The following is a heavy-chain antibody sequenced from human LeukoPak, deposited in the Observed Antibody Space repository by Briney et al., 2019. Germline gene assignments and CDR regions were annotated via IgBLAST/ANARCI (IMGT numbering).Heavy chain of an antibody. J-gene: IGHJ4*02. Sequence: SETLSLTCTVSGVSINNYSWSWIRQPPGKGLEWIGYVYSSGLTNYNPSLRSRVTISIDTSRSQFFLKLNSVTAADTAVYYCEKYLRDSGTYYFDNWGQGALVTVSS. CDR1: GVSINNYS. V-gene: IGHV4-59*01. CDR2: VYSSGLT. CDR3: EKYLRDSGTYYFDN. D-gene: IGHD2-2*02.